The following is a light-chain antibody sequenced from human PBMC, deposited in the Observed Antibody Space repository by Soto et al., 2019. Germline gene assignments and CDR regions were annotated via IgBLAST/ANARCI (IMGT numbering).Light chain of an antibody. CDR3: SSYTSSSTLG. CDR2: EVS. CDR1: SSDVGGYNY. V-gene: IGLV2-14*01. J-gene: IGLJ3*02. Sequence: QSALTQPASVSGSPGQSITISCTGTSSDVGGYNYVSWYQQHPGKAPKLMIYEVSHRPPGVSNRFSGSKSGNTASLTISGLQAEYEAAYYCSSYTSSSTLGFGGGTKLTVL.